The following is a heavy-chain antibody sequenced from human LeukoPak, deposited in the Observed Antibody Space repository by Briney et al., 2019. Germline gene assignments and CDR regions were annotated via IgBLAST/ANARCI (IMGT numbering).Heavy chain of an antibody. D-gene: IGHD6-13*01. CDR2: MNPNSGNT. J-gene: IGHJ4*02. CDR3: ARRKIAAAGISDY. Sequence: ASVKVSCKASGYTFTSYDINWVRQATGQGLEWMGWMNPNSGNTGYAQKFQGRVTMTRNTSISTAYMELSSLRSEDTAVHYCARRKIAAAGISDYWGQGTLVTVSS. CDR1: GYTFTSYD. V-gene: IGHV1-8*01.